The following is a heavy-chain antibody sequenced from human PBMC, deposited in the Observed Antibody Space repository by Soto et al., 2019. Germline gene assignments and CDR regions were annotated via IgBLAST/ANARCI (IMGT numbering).Heavy chain of an antibody. CDR3: AKVECSGGSGYLDY. CDR2: ISGSGGST. J-gene: IGHJ4*02. V-gene: IGHV3-23*01. Sequence: EVQLLESGGGLVQPGGSLRLSCAASGFTFSSYAMSWVRQAPGKGLEWVSAISGSGGSTYYADSVKGRFTISRDNSKNKQYLQMNSLRAEDLAVYYWAKVECSGGSGYLDYWGQGTLVTVSS. CDR1: GFTFSSYA. D-gene: IGHD2-15*01.